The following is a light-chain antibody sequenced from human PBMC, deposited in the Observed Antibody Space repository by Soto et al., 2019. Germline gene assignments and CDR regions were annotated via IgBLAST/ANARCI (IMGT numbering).Light chain of an antibody. CDR2: GAS. CDR1: QSVSSSY. CDR3: QQYGSSPWT. V-gene: IGKV3-20*01. J-gene: IGKJ1*01. Sequence: EIVLTQSPGTLSLSPGERATLSCRASQSVSSSYLAWYQQEPGQAPRPLIYGASSRAIGIPDRFSGSGSGTDFTLTISRLEPEDFAVYYCQQYGSSPWTVGQGTKVKIK.